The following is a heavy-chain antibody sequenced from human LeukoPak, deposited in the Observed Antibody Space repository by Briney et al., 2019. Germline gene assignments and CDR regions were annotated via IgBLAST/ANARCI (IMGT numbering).Heavy chain of an antibody. V-gene: IGHV1-2*02. J-gene: IGHJ4*02. Sequence: ASVKVSCKASGYTFTGYYMHWVRQAPGQGLEWMGWINPNSGGTNYAQKFQGRVTMTRDTSISTAYMELSRPRSDDTAVYYCARDLLVGATNSPRTPGDYWGQGTLVTVSS. CDR2: INPNSGGT. D-gene: IGHD1-26*01. CDR3: ARDLLVGATNSPRTPGDY. CDR1: GYTFTGYY.